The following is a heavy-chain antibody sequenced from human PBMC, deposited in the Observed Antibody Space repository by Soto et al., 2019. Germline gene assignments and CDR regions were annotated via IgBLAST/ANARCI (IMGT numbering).Heavy chain of an antibody. V-gene: IGHV3-73*01. CDR1: GFTFSGSA. Sequence: GGSLRLSCAASGFTFSGSAMHWVRQASGKGLEWVGRIRSKANSYAAAYAASVKGRFTISRDDSKNTAYLQMNSLKTEDTAVYYCTRHRNDSSGYYYYYGMDVWGQGTTVTVSS. CDR2: IRSKANSYAA. D-gene: IGHD3-22*01. J-gene: IGHJ6*02. CDR3: TRHRNDSSGYYYYYGMDV.